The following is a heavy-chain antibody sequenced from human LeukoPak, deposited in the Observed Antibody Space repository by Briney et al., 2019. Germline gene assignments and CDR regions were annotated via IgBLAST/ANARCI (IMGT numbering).Heavy chain of an antibody. CDR1: GIAFSDAW. D-gene: IGHD6-13*01. V-gene: IGHV3-15*01. Sequence: GGSLRLSCIASGIAFSDAWMSWVRQAPGKGLEWVGHIKSKNEAGTTDYAAPVKGRFTISRDDSKNTLYLQMNSLKTEDTAVYYCSTNITSSSSYYWESAGAILEHWGQGTLVTVSS. J-gene: IGHJ1*01. CDR3: STNITSSSSYYWESAGAILEH. CDR2: IKSKNEAGTT.